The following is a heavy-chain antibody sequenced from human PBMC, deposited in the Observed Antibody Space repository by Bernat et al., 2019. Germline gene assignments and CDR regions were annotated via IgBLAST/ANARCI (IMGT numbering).Heavy chain of an antibody. CDR1: GFTFISYA. Sequence: EVQLVESGGGLVQPGGSLRLSCAASGFTFISYAMSWVRQAPGKGLEWVSFISGFGDSTYYADSVKGRFTISRDNSKNTLYLQMNSMRAEDTAVYYCAKDRPGGFVFWVQGTLVTVSS. CDR3: AKDRPGGFVF. D-gene: IGHD3-16*01. CDR2: ISGFGDST. J-gene: IGHJ4*02. V-gene: IGHV3-23*04.